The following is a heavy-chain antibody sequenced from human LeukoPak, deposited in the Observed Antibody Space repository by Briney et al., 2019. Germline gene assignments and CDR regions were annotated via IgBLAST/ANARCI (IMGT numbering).Heavy chain of an antibody. Sequence: SETLSLTCAVYGGSFSGYYWSWIRQPPGKGLEWIGEINHSGSTNYNPSLKSRVTISVDTSKNQFSLKLSSVTAADTAVYYCVRGRRGGDWGQGTLVTVSS. CDR3: VRGRRGGD. CDR1: GGSFSGYY. D-gene: IGHD3-16*01. V-gene: IGHV4-34*01. J-gene: IGHJ4*02. CDR2: INHSGST.